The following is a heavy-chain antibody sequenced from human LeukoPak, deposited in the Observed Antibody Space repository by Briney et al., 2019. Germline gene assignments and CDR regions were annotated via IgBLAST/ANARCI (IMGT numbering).Heavy chain of an antibody. CDR1: GGSISSGSYY. CDR2: IYTSGST. CDR3: ARGRRCSSTSCYAYYYYYYMDV. J-gene: IGHJ6*03. Sequence: KSSQTLSLTCTVSGGSISSGSYYWSWIPQPAGKGLEWIGSIYTSGSTNYNPYLKSRVTISVDTFTNQVSLKLSSVTAADTAVYYCARGRRCSSTSCYAYYYYYYMDVWGKGTTVTVSS. V-gene: IGHV4-61*02. D-gene: IGHD2-2*01.